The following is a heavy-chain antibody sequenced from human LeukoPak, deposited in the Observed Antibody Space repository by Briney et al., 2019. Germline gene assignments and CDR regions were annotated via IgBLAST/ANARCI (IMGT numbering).Heavy chain of an antibody. CDR3: ARDRHYDSGGGLDDALDI. J-gene: IGHJ3*02. CDR2: ISGSSSYI. Sequence: GGSLRLSCAASGFTFSTYSMNWVRQAPGKGLEWVSSISGSSSYIYYADSVKGRFTISRDNAKNSLYLQMNSLRAEDTAVYFCARDRHYDSGGGLDDALDIWGQGTMVTVSS. CDR1: GFTFSTYS. D-gene: IGHD3-22*01. V-gene: IGHV3-21*01.